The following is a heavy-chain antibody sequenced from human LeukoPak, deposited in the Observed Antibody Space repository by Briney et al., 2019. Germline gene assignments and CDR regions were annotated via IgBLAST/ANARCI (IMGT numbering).Heavy chain of an antibody. J-gene: IGHJ6*03. D-gene: IGHD3-10*01. CDR3: ARGRVGMVRGVIIEGYYYMDV. V-gene: IGHV4-34*01. CDR2: INHSGST. CDR1: GGSFSGYY. Sequence: PSETLSLTCAVYGGSFSGYYWSWIRQPPGTRLEWIGEINHSGSTNYNPSLKSRVTISVDTSKNQFSLKLSSVTAADTAVYYCARGRVGMVRGVIIEGYYYMDVWGKGTTVTVSS.